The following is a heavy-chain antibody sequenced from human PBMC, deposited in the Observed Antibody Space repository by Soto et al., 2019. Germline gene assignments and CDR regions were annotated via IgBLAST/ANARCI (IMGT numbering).Heavy chain of an antibody. CDR3: ERHVRTLLRYFAGQALDV. CDR2: IYYSGST. CDR1: GGSIGSSSYY. J-gene: IGHJ6*02. V-gene: IGHV4-39*01. Sequence: LSLTFTVSGGSIGSSSYYWGWIRQPPGKGLEWIGSIYYSGSTYYNPSLKSRVTISVDTSKNQFSLKVSSVTAADTAVYYCERHVRTLLRYFAGQALDVWGQGTTVTVSS. D-gene: IGHD3-9*01.